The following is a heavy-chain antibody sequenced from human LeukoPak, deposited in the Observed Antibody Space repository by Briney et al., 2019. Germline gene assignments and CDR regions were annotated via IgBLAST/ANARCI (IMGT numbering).Heavy chain of an antibody. D-gene: IGHD6-19*01. CDR2: ISGNGGSI. CDR1: GFTFTNYA. V-gene: IGHV3-23*01. CDR3: AKFRTITAVAGTIFHY. J-gene: IGHJ4*02. Sequence: PGGSLRLSCAASGFTFTNYAMSWVRQAPGKGLEWVSAISGNGGSIYYADSVKGRFTISRDNSKNTLYLQMNSLRAEDTAVYYGAKFRTITAVAGTIFHYWGQGALVTVSS.